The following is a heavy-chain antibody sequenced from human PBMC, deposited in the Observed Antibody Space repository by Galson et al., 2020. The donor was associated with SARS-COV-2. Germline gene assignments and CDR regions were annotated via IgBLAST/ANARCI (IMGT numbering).Heavy chain of an antibody. D-gene: IGHD6-25*01. CDR2: ISYDGSNK. CDR3: AREEQQQGLAWLYYFDY. Sequence: GGSLRLSCAASGFTFSSYAMHWVRQAPGKGLEWVAVISYDGSNKYYADSVKGRFTISRDNSKNTLYLQMNSLRAEDTAVYYCAREEQQQGLAWLYYFDYWGQGTLVTVSS. V-gene: IGHV3-30-3*01. CDR1: GFTFSSYA. J-gene: IGHJ4*02.